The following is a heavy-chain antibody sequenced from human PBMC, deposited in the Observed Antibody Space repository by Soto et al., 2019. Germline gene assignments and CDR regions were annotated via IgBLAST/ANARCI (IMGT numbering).Heavy chain of an antibody. J-gene: IGHJ4*02. V-gene: IGHV4-30-4*01. CDR2: IYYSGST. Sequence: TLSLTCTVSGGSISSGDYYWSWIRQPPGKGLEWIGYIYYSGSTYYNPSLKSRVTISVDTSKNQFSLKLSSVTAADTAVYYCARVVVETGGNFDYWGQGTLVTVSS. CDR3: ARVVVETGGNFDY. CDR1: GGSISSGDYY. D-gene: IGHD2-15*01.